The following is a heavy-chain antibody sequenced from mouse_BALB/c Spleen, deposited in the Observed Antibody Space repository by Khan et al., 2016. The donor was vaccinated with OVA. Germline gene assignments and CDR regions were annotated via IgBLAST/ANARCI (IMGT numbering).Heavy chain of an antibody. Sequence: QVQLKESGPGLVAPSQSLSITCTVSGFSLTTYGISWVRQPPGKGLEWLGVIWGDGSTNYHSALRSRLSISKDNSKSQVILKLHSLQTDDTATYYCAKDTSWFWFAYWGQGTLVTVSA. CDR2: IWGDGST. CDR1: GFSLTTYG. CDR3: AKDTSWFWFAY. D-gene: IGHD1-1*02. J-gene: IGHJ3*01. V-gene: IGHV2-3*01.